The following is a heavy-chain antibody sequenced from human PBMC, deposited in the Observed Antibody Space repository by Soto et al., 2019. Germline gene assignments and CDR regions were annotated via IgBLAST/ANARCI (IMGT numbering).Heavy chain of an antibody. Sequence: QVQLQESGPGLVKPSQTLSLTCTVSGGSISSGGYYWSWIRQHPGKGLEWIGYIYYSTYYNPSLTSRVTISVDTSKNQFSRKLRSVTAADTAVYYCARDYRASYPAYYYYGMDVWGQGTTVTVSS. CDR2: IYYST. V-gene: IGHV4-31*03. CDR1: GGSISSGGYY. D-gene: IGHD3-16*02. CDR3: ARDYRASYPAYYYYGMDV. J-gene: IGHJ6*02.